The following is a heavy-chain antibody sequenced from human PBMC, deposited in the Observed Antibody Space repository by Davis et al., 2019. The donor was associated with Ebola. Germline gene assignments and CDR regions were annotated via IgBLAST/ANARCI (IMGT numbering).Heavy chain of an antibody. CDR2: ISSSSTTK. V-gene: IGHV3-48*04. CDR1: GFTFSSYS. J-gene: IGHJ6*02. D-gene: IGHD3-10*01. CDR3: ARDRPHYYGSGKDGMDV. Sequence: GESLKISCAASGFTFSSYSMNWVRQAPGRGLEWVSYISSSSTTKYYADSVKGRFTISRDNAKNSLYLQMNSLRAEDTAVYYCARDRPHYYGSGKDGMDVWGQGTTVTVSS.